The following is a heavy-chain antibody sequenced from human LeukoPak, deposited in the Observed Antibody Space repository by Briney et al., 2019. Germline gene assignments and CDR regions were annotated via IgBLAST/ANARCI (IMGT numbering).Heavy chain of an antibody. D-gene: IGHD6-13*01. V-gene: IGHV3-23*01. CDR2: ISNGGGST. CDR3: AKAVAPGGRRFDY. J-gene: IGHJ4*01. Sequence: PGGSLRLSCAASGFTFSSYAMTWVRQAPGKGLEWVSSISNGGGSTYYADSVRGRFTISRDNSKNTVYLQMNSPRGEDTAVYYCAKAVAPGGRRFDYWGHGTLVSVPS. CDR1: GFTFSSYA.